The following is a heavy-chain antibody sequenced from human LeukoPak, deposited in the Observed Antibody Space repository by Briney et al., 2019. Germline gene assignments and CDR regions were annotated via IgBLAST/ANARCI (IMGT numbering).Heavy chain of an antibody. CDR2: IRYDGSNK. CDR3: ARVQYSSSSESFDY. Sequence: GGFLRLSCAASGFTFSSYGMHWVRQAPGKGLEWVAFIRYDGSNKYYADSVKGRFTISRDNAKNTLYLQMNSPRAEDTAVYYCARVQYSSSSESFDYWGQGTLVTVSS. J-gene: IGHJ4*02. CDR1: GFTFSSYG. V-gene: IGHV3-30*02. D-gene: IGHD6-6*01.